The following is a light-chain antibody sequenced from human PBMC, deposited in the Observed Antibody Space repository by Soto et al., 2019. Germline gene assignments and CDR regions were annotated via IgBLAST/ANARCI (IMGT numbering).Light chain of an antibody. CDR3: QQYGSSLPVT. V-gene: IGKV3-20*01. J-gene: IGKJ4*01. CDR1: QSLTNNY. CDR2: AAS. Sequence: EIVLTQSPGTLSLSPGERATLSCRASQSLTNNYLAWYQQKPGQAPRLLIYAASSRATGIPDRFSGSGSETDFTLTISRLEPEDFAVYYCQQYGSSLPVTFAGGTNVEIK.